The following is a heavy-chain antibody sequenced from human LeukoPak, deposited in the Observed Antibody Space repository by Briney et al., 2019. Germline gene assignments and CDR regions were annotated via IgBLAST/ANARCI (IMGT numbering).Heavy chain of an antibody. CDR2: ISASGAVP. J-gene: IGHJ4*02. CDR3: ARSLIVASEDY. Sequence: PGGSLRLSCAASGFRFDSFYMGWIRQVPGKGLDYIALISASGAVPYYAESVKGRFTISRDNAKNSVSLQMNSLSADDTAVCYCARSLIVASEDYWGQGTLVTVSS. D-gene: IGHD3-22*01. V-gene: IGHV3-11*04. CDR1: GFRFDSFY.